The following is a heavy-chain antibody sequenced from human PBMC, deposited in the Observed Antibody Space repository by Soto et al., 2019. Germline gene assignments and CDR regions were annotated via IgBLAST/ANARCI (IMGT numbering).Heavy chain of an antibody. CDR2: IFYSGST. CDR1: GGSISSSSYY. CDR3: ARGPDY. V-gene: IGHV4-39*07. J-gene: IGHJ4*02. Sequence: SETLSLTCAVSGGSISSSSYYWGWIRQPPGKGLEWIGSIFYSGSTYYNPSLKSRVTISVDTSKNQFSLKLSSVTAADTAVYNCARGPDYWGEGTLVTVSS.